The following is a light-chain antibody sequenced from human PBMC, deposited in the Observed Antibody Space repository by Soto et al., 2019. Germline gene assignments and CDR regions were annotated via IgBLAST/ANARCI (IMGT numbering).Light chain of an antibody. J-gene: IGKJ3*01. V-gene: IGKV1-12*01. Sequence: DIQMTQSPAAVSASVGDRDTITCRASQSISSRLAWYQQKPGQAPKLLIYAASSVQTGVPARFRGSGSGTDFTLTISRLQPEDFAIYYCQQANNFPLTFGPGTKVDIK. CDR3: QQANNFPLT. CDR1: QSISSR. CDR2: AAS.